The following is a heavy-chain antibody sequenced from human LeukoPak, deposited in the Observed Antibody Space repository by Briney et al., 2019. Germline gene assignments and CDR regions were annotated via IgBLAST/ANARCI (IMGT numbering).Heavy chain of an antibody. V-gene: IGHV4-39*07. CDR2: IYYSGST. J-gene: IGHJ4*02. Sequence: PSESLSLTCTVSGGSISSSSYYWGWIRQPPGKGLEWIGSIYYSGSTYYNPSLKSRVTISVDTSKNQFSLKLSSVTAADTAVYYCARLHDSSGYYSHFDYWGQGTLVTVSS. CDR3: ARLHDSSGYYSHFDY. CDR1: GGSISSSSYY. D-gene: IGHD3-22*01.